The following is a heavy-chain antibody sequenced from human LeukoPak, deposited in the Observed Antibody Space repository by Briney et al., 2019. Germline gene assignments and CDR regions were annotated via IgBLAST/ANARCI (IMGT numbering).Heavy chain of an antibody. CDR1: GFIFSNYW. CDR2: INVDGSRK. Sequence: GGSLRLSCAASGFIFSNYWMHWVRQVPGKGLLWVSRINVDGSRKIYADSVKGRFAISRDNAKNTVSLQMNSLRVDDTAVYYCVGDLLIGGGSWSVPSLDSWGQGILVTVSS. J-gene: IGHJ4*02. V-gene: IGHV3-74*01. CDR3: VGDLLIGGGSWSVPSLDS. D-gene: IGHD1-14*01.